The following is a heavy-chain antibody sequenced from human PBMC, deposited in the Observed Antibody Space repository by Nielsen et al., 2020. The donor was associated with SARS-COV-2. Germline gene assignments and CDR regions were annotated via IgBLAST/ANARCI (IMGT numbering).Heavy chain of an antibody. Sequence: GESLKISCAASGFTFSSYWMCWVRQAPGKGLVWVSRINSDGSSTSYADSVKGRFTISRDNAKNMLYLEMNSLRAEDTAVYYCARVGTTAAAGPLGHWGQGTLVTVSS. CDR2: INSDGSST. V-gene: IGHV3-74*01. CDR3: ARVGTTAAAGPLGH. D-gene: IGHD6-13*01. CDR1: GFTFSSYW. J-gene: IGHJ4*02.